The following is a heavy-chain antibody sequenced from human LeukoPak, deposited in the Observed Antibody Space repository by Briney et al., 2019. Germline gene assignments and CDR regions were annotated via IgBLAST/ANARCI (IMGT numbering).Heavy chain of an antibody. V-gene: IGHV4-59*01. D-gene: IGHD6-6*01. CDR1: GGSIRGSY. CDR3: VSARDMAFDI. J-gene: IGHJ3*02. CDR2: FHSSGN. Sequence: SETLSLTCTVSGGSIRGSYWSWIRQPPGKRLEWIGNFHSSGNNYNPSLKSRVTISVDTSKNQVSLKVTSVTAADTALYYCVSARDMAFDIWGQGTTVTVSA.